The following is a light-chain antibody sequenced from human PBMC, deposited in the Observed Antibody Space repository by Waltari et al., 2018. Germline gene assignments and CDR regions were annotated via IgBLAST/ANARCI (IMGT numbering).Light chain of an antibody. CDR2: DAS. CDR3: QQFTSYPLT. V-gene: IGKV1-13*02. CDR1: QGISSA. Sequence: AFQLTQSPSTLSASIGDRVNITCRASQGISSALAWYQRKPGKAPKLLIYDASSLEGGVPFRFSGSGSGTDFTLTISSLQPEDFATYYCQQFTSYPLTFGQGTKLEIK. J-gene: IGKJ2*01.